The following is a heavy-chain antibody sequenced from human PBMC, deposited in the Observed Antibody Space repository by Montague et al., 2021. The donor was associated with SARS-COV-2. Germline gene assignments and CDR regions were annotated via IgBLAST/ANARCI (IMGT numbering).Heavy chain of an antibody. CDR3: ARPLVRGVPKAFDI. J-gene: IGHJ3*02. CDR1: GGSITRNYY. V-gene: IGHV4-39*01. CDR2: NYDRATT. D-gene: IGHD3-10*01. Sequence: SETLSLTCTVSGGSITRNYYRGWIRQPPGKGLGWVGNNYDRATTYIHPXXESRTTISVEAYKNQFSLNLTFVTAADTAVYYCARPLVRGVPKAFDIWGQGSLVIVSS.